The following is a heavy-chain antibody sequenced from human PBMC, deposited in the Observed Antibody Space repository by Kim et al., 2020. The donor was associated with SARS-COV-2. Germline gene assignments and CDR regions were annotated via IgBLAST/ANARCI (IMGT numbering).Heavy chain of an antibody. V-gene: IGHV3-30*01. D-gene: IGHD3-22*01. J-gene: IGHJ4*02. Sequence: SVKSRFTISRDRSKNTMYVQMDSLRPDDTAFYYCARRLYHHGGVYYPFDFWGQGTLVTVSS. CDR3: ARRLYHHGGVYYPFDF.